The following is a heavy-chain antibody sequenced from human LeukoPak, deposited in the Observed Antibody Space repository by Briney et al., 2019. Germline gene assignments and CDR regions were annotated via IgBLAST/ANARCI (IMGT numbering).Heavy chain of an antibody. Sequence: ASVKVSCKASGYTFTSYDINWVRQATGQGPEWMGWMNPNSGNTGYAQKFQGRVTMTRNTSISTAYMELSSLRSEDTAVYYCVIEMATITSPDDYWGQGTLVTVSS. V-gene: IGHV1-8*01. J-gene: IGHJ4*02. CDR1: GYTFTSYD. CDR3: VIEMATITSPDDY. D-gene: IGHD5-24*01. CDR2: MNPNSGNT.